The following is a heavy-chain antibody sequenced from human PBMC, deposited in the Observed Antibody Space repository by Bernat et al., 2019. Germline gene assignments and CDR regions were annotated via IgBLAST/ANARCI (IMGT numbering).Heavy chain of an antibody. Sequence: QVQLQESGPGLVKPSETLSLTCTVSGGSISSYYWSWIRQPPGKGLEWIGYIHYSGNTNYNPSLKSRVTISIDTSKNQCSLKLSSVTAADTAVYYCARFTVTSKPYYYYYYMDVWGKGTTVTVSS. V-gene: IGHV4-59*01. J-gene: IGHJ6*03. CDR1: GGSISSYY. D-gene: IGHD4-11*01. CDR3: ARFTVTSKPYYYYYYMDV. CDR2: IHYSGNT.